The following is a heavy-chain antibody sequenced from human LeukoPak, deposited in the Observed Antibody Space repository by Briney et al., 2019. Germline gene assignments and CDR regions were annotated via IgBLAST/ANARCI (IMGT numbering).Heavy chain of an antibody. V-gene: IGHV7-4-1*02. CDR3: VREGLYYYDSSGYYDPFDY. Sequence: ASVKVSCKASGYTFTSYAMNWVRQAPGQGLEWMGWINTNTGNPTYAQGFTGRFVFSLDTSVSTAYLQISSLKAEDTAVYYCVREGLYYYDSSGYYDPFDYWGQGTLVTVSS. CDR1: GYTFTSYA. D-gene: IGHD3-22*01. CDR2: INTNTGNP. J-gene: IGHJ4*02.